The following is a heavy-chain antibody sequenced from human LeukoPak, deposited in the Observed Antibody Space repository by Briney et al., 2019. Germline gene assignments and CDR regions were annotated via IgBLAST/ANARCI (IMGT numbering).Heavy chain of an antibody. CDR3: ARGGYSYGSSPWFDP. D-gene: IGHD5-18*01. CDR1: GGSISSGDYY. Sequence: SQTLSLTCTVPGGSISSGDYYWRWIRQPPGKGLEWIGYIYYSGSTYYNPSLKSRVTISVDTSKNQFSLKLSSVTAADTAVYYCARGGYSYGSSPWFDPWGQGTLVTVSS. J-gene: IGHJ5*02. CDR2: IYYSGST. V-gene: IGHV4-30-4*08.